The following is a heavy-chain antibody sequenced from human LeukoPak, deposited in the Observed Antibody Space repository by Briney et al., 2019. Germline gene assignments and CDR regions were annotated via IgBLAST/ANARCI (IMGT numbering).Heavy chain of an antibody. V-gene: IGHV3-7*01. Sequence: PGGSLRLSCTDSGFTFSSYWMTWVRQAPGKGLEWVANIKQDGSEKYYVDSVKGRFTFSRDNAKNSLYLQMNILRAEDTAVYYXXXDXXHXGXXLFDYWGQGTLVTVSS. J-gene: IGHJ4*02. D-gene: IGHD5-12*01. CDR2: IKQDGSEK. CDR3: XXDXXHXGXXLFDY. CDR1: GFTFSSYW.